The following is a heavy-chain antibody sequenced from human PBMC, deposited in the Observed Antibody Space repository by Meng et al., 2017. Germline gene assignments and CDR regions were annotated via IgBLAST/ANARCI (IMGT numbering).Heavy chain of an antibody. CDR3: AKSDYYYDSSGYWDYYYGMDV. V-gene: IGHV3-43*01. Sequence: GESLKISCAASGFTFADYTMHWVRQAPGKGLEWVSLISRDGGSTYYADSVKGRFTISRDNSKNSLYLQMNSLRTEDTALYYCAKSDYYYDSSGYWDYYYGMDVWGQGTTVTVSS. CDR2: ISRDGGST. D-gene: IGHD3-22*01. J-gene: IGHJ6*02. CDR1: GFTFADYT.